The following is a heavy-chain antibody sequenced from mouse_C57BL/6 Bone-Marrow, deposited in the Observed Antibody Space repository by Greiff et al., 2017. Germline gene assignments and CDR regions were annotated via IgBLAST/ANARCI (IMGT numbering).Heavy chain of an antibody. D-gene: IGHD1-1*01. CDR3: ARSGTTVVAKAY. CDR2: IYPGSGST. CDR1: GYTFTSYW. Sequence: QVQLQQPGAELVKPGASVKMSCKASGYTFTSYWITWVKQRPGQGLEWIGDIYPGSGSTNYNEKFKSKATLTVDTSSSTAYMQLSSLTSEDSAVYYCARSGTTVVAKAYWGQATLVTVSA. V-gene: IGHV1-55*01. J-gene: IGHJ3*01.